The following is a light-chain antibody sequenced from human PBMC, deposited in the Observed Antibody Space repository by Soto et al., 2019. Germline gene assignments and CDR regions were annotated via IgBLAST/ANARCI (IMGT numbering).Light chain of an antibody. CDR1: QSVSSSY. V-gene: IGKV3-20*01. Sequence: AFAQSPDTLALSPGERATLSCRAIQSVSSSYLAWYQQTPGQAPRLLIYGTSNRATGIPDRFSGSGSGTDFTLTISRLEPEDFAVYYCQQYGNSRWTFGQGTK. CDR3: QQYGNSRWT. J-gene: IGKJ1*01. CDR2: GTS.